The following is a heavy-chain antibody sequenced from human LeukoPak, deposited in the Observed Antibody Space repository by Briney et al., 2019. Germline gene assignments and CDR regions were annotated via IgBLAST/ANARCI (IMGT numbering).Heavy chain of an antibody. Sequence: GGSLRLSCAASGFTISSYGMHWVRQAPGKGLEWVAVISYDGSNKYYGDSVKGRFTISRDNAKNSLYLQMNSLRVEDTALYYCAKDMMAIVGATTSAFDIWGQGTMVTVSS. CDR3: AKDMMAIVGATTSAFDI. CDR1: GFTISSYG. V-gene: IGHV3-30*18. D-gene: IGHD1-26*01. CDR2: ISYDGSNK. J-gene: IGHJ3*02.